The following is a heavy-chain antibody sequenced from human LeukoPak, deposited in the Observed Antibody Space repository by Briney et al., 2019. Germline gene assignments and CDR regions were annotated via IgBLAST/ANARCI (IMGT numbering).Heavy chain of an antibody. J-gene: IGHJ4*02. D-gene: IGHD4-11*01. V-gene: IGHV1-2*02. CDR2: INPNSDES. CDR3: ARDRDYSNTETGFDY. CDR1: GYTFTDYY. Sequence: ASVKVSCKTSGYTFTDYYIHWVRQAPGQGLEWMGWINPNSDESNSAQKFQGRVTMTGDTSISTAYMELRRVTSDDTAVYYCARDRDYSNTETGFDYWGQGTLVTVSS.